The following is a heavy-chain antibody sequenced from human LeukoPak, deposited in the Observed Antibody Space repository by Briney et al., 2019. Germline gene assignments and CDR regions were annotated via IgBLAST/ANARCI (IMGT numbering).Heavy chain of an antibody. CDR3: ARARGYCSGGSCYLGYYYYYYGMDV. D-gene: IGHD2-15*01. J-gene: IGHJ6*02. CDR1: GFTFSSYE. CDR2: ISSSGSTI. V-gene: IGHV3-48*03. Sequence: GGSLRLSCAASGFTFSSYEMNWVRQAPGKGLEWVSYISSSGSTIYYADSVKGRFTISRDNAKNSLYLQMNSLRAEDTAVYYCARARGYCSGGSCYLGYYYYYYGMDVWGQGTTVTVFS.